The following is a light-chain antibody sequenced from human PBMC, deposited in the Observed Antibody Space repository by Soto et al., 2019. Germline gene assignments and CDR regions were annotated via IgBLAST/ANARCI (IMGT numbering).Light chain of an antibody. CDR3: QHYDEYPWT. Sequence: DIQMTQSPSTLSASVGDRVTITCRATQSISASLAWYQQKPGEAPTLLIYDASSLESGVPSRFGGGGSETEFTLTISSLQPDDVATYYCQHYDEYPWTFGQGTKVEIK. CDR1: QSISAS. CDR2: DAS. J-gene: IGKJ1*01. V-gene: IGKV1-5*01.